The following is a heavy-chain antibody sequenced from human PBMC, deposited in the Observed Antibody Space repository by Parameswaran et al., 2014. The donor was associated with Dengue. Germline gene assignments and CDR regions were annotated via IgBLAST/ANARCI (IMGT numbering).Heavy chain of an antibody. V-gene: IGHV6-1*01. CDR3: ARATRGLGNALDI. CDR2: TYQLSKWYT. J-gene: IGHJ3*02. D-gene: IGHD3/OR15-3a*01. Sequence: WIRQSPSRGLEWLGRTYQLSKWYTDYAASLKSRLTIDADTSKNQFSLHLRSVTPDDTGVYYCARATRGLGNALDIWGQGTLVTVSS.